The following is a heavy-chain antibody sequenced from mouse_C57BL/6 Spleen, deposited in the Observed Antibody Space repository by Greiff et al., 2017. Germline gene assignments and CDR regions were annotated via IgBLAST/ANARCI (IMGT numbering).Heavy chain of an antibody. Sequence: EVMLVESGGGLVQPKGSLKLSCAASGFSFNTYAMNWVRQAPGKGLEWVARIRSKSNNYATYYADSVKDRFTISRDDSESMLYLQMNNLKTEDTAMYYGVRHDDYVVGFAYWGQGTLVTVSA. CDR3: VRHDDYVVGFAY. CDR2: IRSKSNNYAT. CDR1: GFSFNTYA. J-gene: IGHJ3*01. V-gene: IGHV10-1*01. D-gene: IGHD2-4*01.